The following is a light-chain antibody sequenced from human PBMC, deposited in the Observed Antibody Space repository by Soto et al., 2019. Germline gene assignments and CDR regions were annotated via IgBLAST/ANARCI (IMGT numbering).Light chain of an antibody. CDR1: SSNIGNNY. V-gene: IGLV1-51*01. CDR3: GTWDSSLSAGDV. J-gene: IGLJ1*01. CDR2: DNN. Sequence: QSVLTQPPSVSAAPGQKVTISCSGSSSNIGNNYVSWYQQLPGTAPKLLIYDNNKRPSGIPDRFSGSKSGTSATLGITGLQTGDEADYYCGTWDSSLSAGDVFXTGTKVTVL.